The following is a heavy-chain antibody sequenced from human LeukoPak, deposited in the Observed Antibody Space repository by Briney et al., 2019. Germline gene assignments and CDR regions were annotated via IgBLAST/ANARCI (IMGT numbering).Heavy chain of an antibody. J-gene: IGHJ5*02. CDR3: ARGQDYVWGSYRPNWFDP. Sequence: SETLSLTCAVYGGSFSGYYWSWIRQPPGKGLEWIGEINHSGSTNYNPSLKSRVTISVDTSKSQFSLKLSSVTAADTAVYYCARGQDYVWGSYRPNWFDPWGQGTLVTVSS. D-gene: IGHD3-16*02. CDR1: GGSFSGYY. CDR2: INHSGST. V-gene: IGHV4-34*01.